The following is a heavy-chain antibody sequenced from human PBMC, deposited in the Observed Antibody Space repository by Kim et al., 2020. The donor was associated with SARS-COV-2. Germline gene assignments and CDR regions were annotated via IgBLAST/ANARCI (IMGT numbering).Heavy chain of an antibody. CDR1: GFTFSNAW. CDR2: IKSKTDGGTT. CDR3: TTAGGSSWPSPFDY. Sequence: GGSLRLSCAASGFTFSNAWMSWVRQAPGKGLEWVGRIKSKTDGGTTDYAAPVKGRFTISRDDSKNTLYLQMNSLKTEDTAVYYCTTAGGSSWPSPFDYWGQGTLVTVSS. J-gene: IGHJ4*02. D-gene: IGHD6-13*01. V-gene: IGHV3-15*01.